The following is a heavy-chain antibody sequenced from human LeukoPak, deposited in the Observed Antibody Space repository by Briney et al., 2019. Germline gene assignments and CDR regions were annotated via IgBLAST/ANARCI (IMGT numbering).Heavy chain of an antibody. D-gene: IGHD2-2*02. CDR2: INPDSGGT. CDR3: AREPIVLVPAAIFNWFDP. Sequence: ASVKVSCKASGYTFTGYYIHWVRQAPGQGPERMGWINPDSGGTNYAQKFQGRVTMSRDTSISTAYMEVSRLRSDDTAVYYCAREPIVLVPAAIFNWFDPWGQGTLVTVSS. CDR1: GYTFTGYY. J-gene: IGHJ5*02. V-gene: IGHV1-2*02.